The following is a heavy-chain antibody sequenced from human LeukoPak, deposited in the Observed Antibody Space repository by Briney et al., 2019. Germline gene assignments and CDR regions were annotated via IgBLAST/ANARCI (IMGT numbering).Heavy chain of an antibody. Sequence: GGSLRLSCAASGFTFSSYWMSWVRQAPGKGLEWVANIKQDGSEKYYVDSVKGRFTISRDNAKNSLYLQMNSLRAEDTAVYYCTTVSRTPDPDYWGQGTRVTVSS. D-gene: IGHD4-17*01. CDR3: TTVSRTPDPDY. J-gene: IGHJ4*02. V-gene: IGHV3-7*01. CDR1: GFTFSSYW. CDR2: IKQDGSEK.